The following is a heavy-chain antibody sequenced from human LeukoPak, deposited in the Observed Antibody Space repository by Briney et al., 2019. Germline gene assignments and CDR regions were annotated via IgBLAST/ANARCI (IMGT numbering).Heavy chain of an antibody. Sequence: PSETLSLTCTVSGGSIRPNYWSWIRQAPQKGLEWIGYIYHSGRTNDGASLKSRVTISVDMSQNQISLKLTSVTAADPPLYHRAKMGSHFNDSSTYDPNWFDHWGQGILVTVS. J-gene: IGHJ5*02. V-gene: IGHV4-59*01. D-gene: IGHD3-22*01. CDR2: IYHSGRT. CDR3: AKMGSHFNDSSTYDPNWFDH. CDR1: GGSIRPNY.